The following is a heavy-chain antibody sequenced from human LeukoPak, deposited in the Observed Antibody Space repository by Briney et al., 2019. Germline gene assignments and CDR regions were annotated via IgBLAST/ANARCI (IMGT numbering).Heavy chain of an antibody. J-gene: IGHJ2*01. D-gene: IGHD2-8*02. Sequence: QTGGSLRLSCAGSGFIFNSHWMTWVRQAPGMGLEWVGNIRQDGNEKFYGESVRGRFTISRDNAKNSLYLQLNSLRAEDTAIYYCARVRTEWYIDLWGRGTLVTVSS. CDR2: IRQDGNEK. CDR3: ARVRTEWYIDL. CDR1: GFIFNSHW. V-gene: IGHV3-7*01.